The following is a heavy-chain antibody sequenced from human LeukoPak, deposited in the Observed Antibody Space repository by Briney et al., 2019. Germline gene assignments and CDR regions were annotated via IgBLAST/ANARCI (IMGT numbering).Heavy chain of an antibody. CDR3: ARDLYPGY. D-gene: IGHD3-16*01. J-gene: IGHJ4*02. Sequence: GGSLRLSCAASGFTISNNYIRWLRQAPGKGLEWVSHIYSGGFTQFAGSVRGRFTMSRDSSKNTLYLQMNSLRAEDTAVYYCARDLYPGYWGQGTLVTVSS. CDR1: GFTISNNY. CDR2: IYSGGFT. V-gene: IGHV3-66*01.